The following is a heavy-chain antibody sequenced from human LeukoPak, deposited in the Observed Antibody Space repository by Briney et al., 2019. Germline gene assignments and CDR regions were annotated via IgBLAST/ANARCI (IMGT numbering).Heavy chain of an antibody. CDR2: INSDGSST. Sequence: GGSLRLSCAASGFTFSRYWMHWVRQAAGKGLVWVSRINSDGSSTGYADSVKGRFTISRDNAKNTLYLQMNSLRAEDTAVYYCARVYYDSSGYRDAFDIWGQGTMVTVSS. CDR3: ARVYYDSSGYRDAFDI. CDR1: GFTFSRYW. V-gene: IGHV3-74*01. D-gene: IGHD3-22*01. J-gene: IGHJ3*02.